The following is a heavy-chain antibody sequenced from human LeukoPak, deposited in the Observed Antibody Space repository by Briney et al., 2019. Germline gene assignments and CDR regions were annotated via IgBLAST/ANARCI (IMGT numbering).Heavy chain of an antibody. CDR3: AKQLGYCSDGSCYFPY. CDR2: IRNNGGYT. Sequence: GGSLRLSCAASGFTVSSNYMSWVRQAPGKGLEWVSAIRNNGGYTYYADSVQGRFTISRDNSKSTLCLQMNSLRAEDTAVYYCAKQLGYCSDGSCYFPYWGQGTLVTVSS. V-gene: IGHV3-23*01. D-gene: IGHD2-15*01. J-gene: IGHJ4*02. CDR1: GFTVSSNY.